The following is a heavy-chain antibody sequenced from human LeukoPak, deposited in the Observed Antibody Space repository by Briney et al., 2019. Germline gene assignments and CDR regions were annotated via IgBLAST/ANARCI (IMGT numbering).Heavy chain of an antibody. CDR1: GCSFTSYW. J-gene: IGHJ5*02. D-gene: IGHD6-6*01. V-gene: IGHV5-51*01. CDR2: IYPGDSDT. CDR3: ARMVYSSSPQPNWFDP. Sequence: GESLKISCKGSGCSFTSYWIGWVRQMPGKGLEWMGIIYPGDSDTRYSPSFQGQVTISADKSISTAYLQWSSLKASDTAMYYCARMVYSSSPQPNWFDPWGQGTLVTVSS.